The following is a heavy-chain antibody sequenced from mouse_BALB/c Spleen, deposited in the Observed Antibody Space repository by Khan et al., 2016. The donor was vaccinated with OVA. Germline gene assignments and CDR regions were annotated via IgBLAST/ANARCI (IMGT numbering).Heavy chain of an antibody. V-gene: IGHV9-3-1*01. CDR2: INTYIGEP. CDR3: ARSNGNDWFAY. CDR1: GYTFTNYG. D-gene: IGHD2-1*01. Sequence: QIQLVQSGPELKKPGETVKISCKASGYTFTNYGMNWVKQAPGQGLKWMGWINTYIGEPTYADDFKGRFAFSLDTSASTAYLQINNLKNTDTATYFCARSNGNDWFAYWGQGTLVTVSA. J-gene: IGHJ3*01.